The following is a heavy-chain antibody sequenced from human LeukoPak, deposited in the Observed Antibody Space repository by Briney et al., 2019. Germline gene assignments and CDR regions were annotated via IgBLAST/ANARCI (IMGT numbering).Heavy chain of an antibody. Sequence: GGSLRLSCAASGFTFDDYAMHWVRQAPGKGLEWVSAISGSGGGTYYSDSVKGRFTISRDTSKNTLYLQMNSLRAEDTAVYYCAKGLSGSLNWFDPWGQGTLVTVSS. D-gene: IGHD1-26*01. CDR3: AKGLSGSLNWFDP. V-gene: IGHV3-23*01. CDR1: GFTFDDYA. J-gene: IGHJ5*02. CDR2: ISGSGGGT.